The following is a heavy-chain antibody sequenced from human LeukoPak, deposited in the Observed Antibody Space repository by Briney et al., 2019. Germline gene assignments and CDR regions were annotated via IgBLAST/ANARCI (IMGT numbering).Heavy chain of an antibody. D-gene: IGHD2-15*01. CDR1: GGSISSGGYY. Sequence: SETLSLTCTVSGGSISSGGYYWSWIRQHPGKGLEWIGFIYGSGSTYYKSSLKSRVTISVDTSKNQFSLKLTSVTAADTAVYYCARWGFTRYCSGGSCYGGDYWGQGTLVTVSS. V-gene: IGHV4-31*03. CDR3: ARWGFTRYCSGGSCYGGDY. J-gene: IGHJ4*02. CDR2: IYGSGST.